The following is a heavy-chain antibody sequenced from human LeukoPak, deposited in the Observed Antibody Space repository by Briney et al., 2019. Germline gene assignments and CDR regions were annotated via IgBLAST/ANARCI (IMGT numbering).Heavy chain of an antibody. D-gene: IGHD5-12*01. CDR3: ARGANSGYPLYFDY. Sequence: SDTLSLTCTVSGGSIRSSVYYWSWIRQHPQKGLDWIGYIYYSGNTYYNPSLKSRVFISRDTSKNQFSLNLRSVTAADTAVYFCARGANSGYPLYFDYWGQGTLVTASS. J-gene: IGHJ4*02. V-gene: IGHV4-31*03. CDR2: IYYSGNT. CDR1: GGSIRSSVYY.